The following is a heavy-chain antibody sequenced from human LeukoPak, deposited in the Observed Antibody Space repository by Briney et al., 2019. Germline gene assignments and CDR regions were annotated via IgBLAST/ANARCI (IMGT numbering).Heavy chain of an antibody. D-gene: IGHD5-18*01. Sequence: ASVKVSCKASGYTFTSYGISWVRQAPGQGLEWMGWISAYNGNTNYAQKLQGRVTMTTDTSTSTAYMELRSLRSDDTAVYYCARDLIQLWFEEPAFDIWGQGTMVTVSS. J-gene: IGHJ3*02. CDR1: GYTFTSYG. CDR2: ISAYNGNT. V-gene: IGHV1-18*01. CDR3: ARDLIQLWFEEPAFDI.